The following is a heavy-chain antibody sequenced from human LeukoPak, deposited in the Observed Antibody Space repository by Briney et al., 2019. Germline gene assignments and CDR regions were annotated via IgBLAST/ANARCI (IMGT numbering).Heavy chain of an antibody. D-gene: IGHD3-3*01. J-gene: IGHJ4*02. Sequence: GRSLRLSCAVSGCTFSTYGMNWVRQAPGKGLEWAGVITYDGRQKYYADSVKGRFTISRDNSKDTVYLQMNSLRDEDSATYYCVRVFLESLTAGYFDHWGQGNLVTV. CDR1: GCTFSTYG. CDR3: VRVFLESLTAGYFDH. CDR2: ITYDGRQK. V-gene: IGHV3-30*03.